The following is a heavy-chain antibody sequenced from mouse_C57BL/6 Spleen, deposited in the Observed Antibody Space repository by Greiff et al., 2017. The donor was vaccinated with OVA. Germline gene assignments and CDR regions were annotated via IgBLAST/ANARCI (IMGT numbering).Heavy chain of an antibody. CDR3: ARGRTTVSYWYFEV. CDR2: ISYDGSN. V-gene: IGHV3-6*01. J-gene: IGHJ1*03. Sequence: ESGPGLVKPSQSLSLTCSVTGYSITSGYYWNWIRQFPGNKLEWMGYISYDGSNNYNPSLKNRISITRDTSKNQFFLKLNSVTTEDTATYYCARGRTTVSYWYFEVWGTGTTVTVSS. D-gene: IGHD1-1*01. CDR1: GYSITSGYY.